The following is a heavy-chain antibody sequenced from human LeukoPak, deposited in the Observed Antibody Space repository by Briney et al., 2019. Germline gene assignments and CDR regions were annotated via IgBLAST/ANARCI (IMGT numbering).Heavy chain of an antibody. CDR1: GYTFTSYY. CDR2: INPGGGST. CDR3: ARAYTGSSPWDY. D-gene: IGHD1-26*01. Sequence: GASVKVSCKASGYTFTSYYIHWVRQAPGQGLEWMGIINPGGGSTSYTQNFQGRVTMTRDTSTSTVYMELSSLRSEDTAVYYCARAYTGSSPWDYWGQGTLVTVSS. V-gene: IGHV1-46*01. J-gene: IGHJ4*02.